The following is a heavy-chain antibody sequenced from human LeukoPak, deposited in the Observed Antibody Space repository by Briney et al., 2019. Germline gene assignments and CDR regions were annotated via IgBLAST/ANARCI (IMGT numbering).Heavy chain of an antibody. J-gene: IGHJ4*02. CDR3: TTEGTLLTGYYSFIDY. D-gene: IGHD3-9*01. Sequence: GGSLRLSCAASGFTFSNAWMSWVRQAPGKGLEWVGRIKSKTDGGTTDYAAPVKDRFTISRDDSKNTLYLQMNSLKTEDTAVYYCTTEGTLLTGYYSFIDYWGQGTLVTVSS. V-gene: IGHV3-15*01. CDR1: GFTFSNAW. CDR2: IKSKTDGGTT.